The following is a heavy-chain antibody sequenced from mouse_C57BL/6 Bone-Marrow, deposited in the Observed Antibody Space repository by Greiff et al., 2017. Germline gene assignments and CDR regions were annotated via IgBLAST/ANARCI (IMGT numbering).Heavy chain of an antibody. CDR2: IDPETGGT. CDR3: ARWGYGYPYFDF. D-gene: IGHD2-2*01. V-gene: IGHV1-15*01. Sequence: VQLQQSGAELVRPGASVTLSCTASGYTFTDYEMHWVKQTPVHGLEWIGAIDPETGGTAYNQTFTGKAILTADKSSRTAYMELRRLTSEDSAVYYCARWGYGYPYFDFWGQGTTLTVS. J-gene: IGHJ2*01. CDR1: GYTFTDYE.